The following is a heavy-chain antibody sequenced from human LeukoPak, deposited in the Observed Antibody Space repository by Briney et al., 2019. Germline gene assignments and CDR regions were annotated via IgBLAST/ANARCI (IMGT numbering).Heavy chain of an antibody. V-gene: IGHV1-24*01. J-gene: IGHJ4*02. D-gene: IGHD6-13*01. CDR1: GYTLTELS. Sequence: ASVKVSCRVSGYTLTELSMHWVRQAPGKGLEWMGGFDPEDGETIYAQKLQGRVTMTRDTSTGTVYMELSSLRSEDTAVYYCARDSVGGSSWYLAFDYWGQGTLVTVSS. CDR3: ARDSVGGSSWYLAFDY. CDR2: FDPEDGET.